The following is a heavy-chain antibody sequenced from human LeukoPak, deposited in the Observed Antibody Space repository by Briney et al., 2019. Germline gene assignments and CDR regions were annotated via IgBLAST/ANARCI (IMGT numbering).Heavy chain of an antibody. V-gene: IGHV1-2*02. Sequence: ASVKVSCKASGHTFTGYYMQGVRQARGQGREGMGWINPKRGGTNYAEKFEGRVTMTRDTSISTAYMELSRLRSDHTAVYYCARDDQYTTSSWRYFYYYYMDVWGKGTTVTVSS. J-gene: IGHJ6*03. CDR1: GHTFTGYY. CDR2: INPKRGGT. CDR3: ARDDQYTTSSWRYFYYYYMDV. D-gene: IGHD6-6*01.